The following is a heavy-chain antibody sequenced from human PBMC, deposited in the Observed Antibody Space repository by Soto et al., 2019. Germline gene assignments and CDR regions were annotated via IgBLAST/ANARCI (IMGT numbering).Heavy chain of an antibody. V-gene: IGHV3-7*01. CDR2: IKQDGSEK. Sequence: GGSLRLSCAASGFTFSSYWMSWVRQAPGKGLEWVANIKQDGSEKYYVDSVKGRFTISRDNAKNSLYLQMNSLRAEDTAVYYCAREYYYGSGSYPIDYYYMDVWGKGTTVTVSS. CDR3: AREYYYGSGSYPIDYYYMDV. J-gene: IGHJ6*03. D-gene: IGHD3-10*01. CDR1: GFTFSSYW.